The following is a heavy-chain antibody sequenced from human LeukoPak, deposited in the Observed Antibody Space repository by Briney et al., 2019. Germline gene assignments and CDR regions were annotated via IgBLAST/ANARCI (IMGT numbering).Heavy chain of an antibody. D-gene: IGHD3-16*01. CDR2: ISGSGGST. J-gene: IGHJ6*02. Sequence: PGRSLRLSCAASGFTFDDYAMHWVRQAPGKGLEWVSGISGSGGSTYYADSVKGRFTISRDNSKNTLYLQMNSLRAEDTAVYYCAKDPGGGGYYYYYGMDVWGQGTTVTVSS. CDR1: GFTFDDYA. V-gene: IGHV3-23*01. CDR3: AKDPGGGGYYYYYGMDV.